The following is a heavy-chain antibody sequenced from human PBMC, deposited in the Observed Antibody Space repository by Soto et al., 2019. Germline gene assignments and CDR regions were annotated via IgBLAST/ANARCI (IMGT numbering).Heavy chain of an antibody. D-gene: IGHD3-10*01. Sequence: QVHVQQWGAGLLKPSETLSLTCGVYGESFSAYYWNWIRQSPGKGLEWIGDIHHTGNTKYNPSLKSRLTLSVDTSKNQFALKLPSVTAADTAVYYCVRFEERSPGSGPLADYWGQGTLVNVPS. CDR1: GESFSAYY. V-gene: IGHV4-34*01. CDR3: VRFEERSPGSGPLADY. J-gene: IGHJ4*02. CDR2: IHHTGNT.